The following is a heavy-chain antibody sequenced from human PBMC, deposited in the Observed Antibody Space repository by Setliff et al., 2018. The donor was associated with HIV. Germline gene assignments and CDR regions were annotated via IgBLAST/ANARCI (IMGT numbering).Heavy chain of an antibody. D-gene: IGHD6-13*01. V-gene: IGHV4-34*10. J-gene: IGHJ4*02. Sequence: SETLSLTCAVYGGSFTNYFWSWIRQSPGKGLEWIGEINHSGSANYNRSLKSRVTMSVDTSKRQFSLKLDSVTAADTAIYYCARQSTVAAAGFDFWGQGTLVTVSS. CDR3: ARQSTVAAAGFDF. CDR1: GGSFTNYF. CDR2: INHSGSA.